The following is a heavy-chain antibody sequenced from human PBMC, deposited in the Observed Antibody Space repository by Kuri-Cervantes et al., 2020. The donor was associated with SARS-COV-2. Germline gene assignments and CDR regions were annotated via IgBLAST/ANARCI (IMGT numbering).Heavy chain of an antibody. CDR2: ISGSGGSA. CDR1: AFTFSGRS. D-gene: IGHD3-22*01. Sequence: GEALKISCAASAFTFSGRSMSWVRQAPGKGREWVSTISGSGGSAYYVDSVMGRFTISRDNSKNTLYLQMNSLRAEDTAIYYCTTYESTGYYYDYWGQGTLVTVSS. CDR3: TTYESTGYYYDY. V-gene: IGHV3-23*01. J-gene: IGHJ4*02.